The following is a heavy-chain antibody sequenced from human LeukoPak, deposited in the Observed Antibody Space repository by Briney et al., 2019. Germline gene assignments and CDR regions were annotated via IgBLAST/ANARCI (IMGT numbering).Heavy chain of an antibody. CDR1: GYTFAGYD. CDR2: INPNSGGT. J-gene: IGHJ4*02. V-gene: IGHV1-2*06. D-gene: IGHD6-13*01. CDR3: ARVLTGYCCSWYY. Sequence: ASVKVSCKASGYTFAGYDMHWVRQAPGQGLEWMGRINPNSGGTNYAQKFQGGVTMTKDKSTSTAYMELSRLRSAAPAVYYFARVLTGYCCSWYYWGQGTLVTVS.